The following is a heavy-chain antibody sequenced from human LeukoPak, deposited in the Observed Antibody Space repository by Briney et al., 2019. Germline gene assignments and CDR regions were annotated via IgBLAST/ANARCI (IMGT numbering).Heavy chain of an antibody. CDR2: IIPIFGTA. J-gene: IGHJ4*02. Sequence: ASVKVSCKAFGGTFSSYAISWVRQAPGQGLEWMGGIIPIFGTANYAQKFQGRVTITADESTSTAYMELSSLRSEDTAVYYCARSLGFSPPFDYWGQGTLVTVSS. CDR3: ARSLGFSPPFDY. D-gene: IGHD3-3*01. V-gene: IGHV1-69*01. CDR1: GGTFSSYA.